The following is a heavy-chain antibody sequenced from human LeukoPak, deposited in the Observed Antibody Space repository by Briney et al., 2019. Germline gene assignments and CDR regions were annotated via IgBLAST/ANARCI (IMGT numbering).Heavy chain of an antibody. CDR2: INPYIGGT. V-gene: IGHV1-2*02. CDR3: ARDLSAAATFDY. Sequence: ASVKVSCKASGYTFSDYYMHWVRQAPGQGLEWMGWINPYIGGTNYAQKFQGRVTVTRDTSISTAYMDLSRLRSDDTAVYYCARDLSAAATFDYWGQGTLVTVSS. D-gene: IGHD6-13*01. CDR1: GYTFSDYY. J-gene: IGHJ4*02.